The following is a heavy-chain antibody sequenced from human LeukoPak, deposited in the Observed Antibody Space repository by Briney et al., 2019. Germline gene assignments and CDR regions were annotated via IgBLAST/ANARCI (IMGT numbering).Heavy chain of an antibody. Sequence: GGSLRLSCAASGFTFSNHALSWVRQAPGKGLEWVSSLSGSGYNTYYADSVKGRFTISRDNSKNTVYLQMNSLRAEDTAVYYCARDPYGTRYFDYWGQGTLVTVSS. J-gene: IGHJ4*02. V-gene: IGHV3-23*01. CDR3: ARDPYGTRYFDY. CDR2: LSGSGYNT. CDR1: GFTFSNHA. D-gene: IGHD2-2*01.